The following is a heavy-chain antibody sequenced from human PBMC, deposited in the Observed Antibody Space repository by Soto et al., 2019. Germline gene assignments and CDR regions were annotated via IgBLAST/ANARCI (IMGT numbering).Heavy chain of an antibody. J-gene: IGHJ4*02. CDR3: ARRGSGSYYDY. Sequence: EVQLLESGGGLVQPGGSLRLSFAASGFTFSSYAMSWVRQAPVKGLEWVSAISGSGGRTYYADSVKGRFTISRDNSKNTLYLQMNSLRAEDTAVYYCARRGSGSYYDYWGQGTLVTVSS. CDR2: ISGSGGRT. CDR1: GFTFSSYA. V-gene: IGHV3-23*01. D-gene: IGHD1-26*01.